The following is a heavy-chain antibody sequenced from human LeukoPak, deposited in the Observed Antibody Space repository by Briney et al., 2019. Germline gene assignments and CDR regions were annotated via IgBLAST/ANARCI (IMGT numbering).Heavy chain of an antibody. J-gene: IGHJ4*02. CDR3: TTDPPAARPSPVVSGLRY. V-gene: IGHV3-15*01. Sequence: PGGSLRLSCAASGFTFSNAWMSWVRQAPGKGLEWVGRIKSKTDGGTTDYAAPVKGRFTISRDDSKNTLYLQMNSLKTEDTAVYYCTTDPPAARPSPVVSGLRYWGQGTLVTVSS. CDR1: GFTFSNAW. CDR2: IKSKTDGGTT. D-gene: IGHD6-6*01.